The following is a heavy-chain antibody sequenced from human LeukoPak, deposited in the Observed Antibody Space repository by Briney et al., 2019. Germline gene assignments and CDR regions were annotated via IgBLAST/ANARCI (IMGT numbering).Heavy chain of an antibody. CDR3: ARNRDGYLPFDY. J-gene: IGHJ4*02. CDR1: GFTCSDYY. D-gene: IGHD5-24*01. V-gene: IGHV3-11*06. CDR2: ISSSSSYT. Sequence: GGSLRLSCAASGFTCSDYYMSWIRQAPGEGLEWFSYISSSSSYTNYADSVKGRFTISRDNAKNSLYLQMNSLRAEDTAVYYCARNRDGYLPFDYWGQGTLVTVSS.